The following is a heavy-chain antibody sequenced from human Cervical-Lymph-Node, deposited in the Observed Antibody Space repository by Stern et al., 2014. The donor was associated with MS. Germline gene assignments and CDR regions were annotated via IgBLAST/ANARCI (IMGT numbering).Heavy chain of an antibody. D-gene: IGHD6-6*01. Sequence: VHLVESGAEVKKPGSSVKVSCKASGGTFNTNVISWVRQAPGQGLEWMGGIIPIFGTALYAQQFQGRVTITANESPRAVYIELSSLRSEDTAVYYGARAAYSTSSYNYWGQGTLVIVSS. CDR3: ARAAYSTSSYNY. J-gene: IGHJ4*02. CDR2: IIPIFGTA. CDR1: GGTFNTNV. V-gene: IGHV1-69*01.